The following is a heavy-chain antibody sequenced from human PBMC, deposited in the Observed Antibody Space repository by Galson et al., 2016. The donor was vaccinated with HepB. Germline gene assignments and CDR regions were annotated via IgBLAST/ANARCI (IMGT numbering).Heavy chain of an antibody. CDR1: GFTFSSYW. D-gene: IGHD6-6*01. V-gene: IGHV3-74*01. Sequence: SLRLSCAASGFTFSSYWMYWVRQAPGKGPVWVSRINSDGSTTNYADSVKGRFTISRDNAKNTLYLQVNSLGVEDTAVYYCAFGQSSAFGTFDVWGQGTMVTGSS. CDR2: INSDGSTT. J-gene: IGHJ3*01. CDR3: AFGQSSAFGTFDV.